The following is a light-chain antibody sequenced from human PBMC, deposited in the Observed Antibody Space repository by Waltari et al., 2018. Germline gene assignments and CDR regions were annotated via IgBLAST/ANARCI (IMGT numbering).Light chain of an antibody. CDR3: QSADRGDNYV. Sequence: SFEPTQAPSVSVFPGQTARITCSGDALSNNYAYWYQQRPGQAPVLVIYKDSGRPSGIPGRFSGSSSGTTATLTISRVQAKDETDYYCQSADRGDNYVFGSGAKVTVL. CDR1: ALSNNY. CDR2: KDS. J-gene: IGLJ1*01. V-gene: IGLV3-25*03.